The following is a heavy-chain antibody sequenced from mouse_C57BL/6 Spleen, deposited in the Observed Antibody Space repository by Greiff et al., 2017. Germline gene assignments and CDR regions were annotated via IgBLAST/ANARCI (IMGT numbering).Heavy chain of an antibody. Sequence: QVQLQQSGPGLVQPSQSLSITCTVSGFSLTSYGVHWVRQSPGKGLEWLGVIWSGGSTDYNAAFISRLSISKDNSKSQVFFKMNSLQADDTAIYYCARMAGYYGYYFDYWGQGTTLTVSS. CDR1: GFSLTSYG. CDR3: ARMAGYYGYYFDY. D-gene: IGHD2-3*01. CDR2: IWSGGST. J-gene: IGHJ2*01. V-gene: IGHV2-2*01.